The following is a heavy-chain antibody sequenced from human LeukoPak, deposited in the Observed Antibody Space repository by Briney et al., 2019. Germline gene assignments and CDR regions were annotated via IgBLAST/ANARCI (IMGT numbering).Heavy chain of an antibody. V-gene: IGHV4-34*01. CDR3: ASSGRMTTVSTAFHY. Sequence: PSETLSLTCAVCGGPFSGYYWSSLRQPTGKGLEWIGEINQVGTTNYNPSLKSEVTKPVDTSKNQFSLKLSSVTAADTAVYYWASSGRMTTVSTAFHYWGQGTLVTGSS. J-gene: IGHJ4*02. D-gene: IGHD4-17*01. CDR2: INQVGTT. CDR1: GGPFSGYY.